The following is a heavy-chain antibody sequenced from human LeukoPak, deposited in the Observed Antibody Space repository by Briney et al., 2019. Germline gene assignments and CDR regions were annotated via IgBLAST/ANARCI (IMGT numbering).Heavy chain of an antibody. J-gene: IGHJ4*02. Sequence: PGGSLRLSCAASGFTFDDYWMTWVRRAPGKGLEWVANIKEDGSETKYVDSVKGRFTISRDSAKNSLNLQMNSLRVEDTAVYYCARHGRSSTYSQLDYWGQGTLVTVSS. V-gene: IGHV3-7*04. CDR1: GFTFDDYW. D-gene: IGHD2-2*01. CDR2: IKEDGSET. CDR3: ARHGRSSTYSQLDY.